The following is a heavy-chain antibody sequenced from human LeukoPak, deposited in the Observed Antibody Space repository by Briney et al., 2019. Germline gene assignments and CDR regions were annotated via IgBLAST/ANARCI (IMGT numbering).Heavy chain of an antibody. V-gene: IGHV3-74*01. CDR1: GFIFSSYW. CDR2: INSDGSST. Sequence: GGSLRLSCAASGFIFSSYWMHWVRQAPGKGLVWVSRINSDGSSTSYADSVKGRFTISRDNSKNTLYLQMNSLRAEDTAIYYCAKLAAVAALYYFDFWGQGTLVTVSS. CDR3: AKLAAVAALYYFDF. D-gene: IGHD6-19*01. J-gene: IGHJ4*02.